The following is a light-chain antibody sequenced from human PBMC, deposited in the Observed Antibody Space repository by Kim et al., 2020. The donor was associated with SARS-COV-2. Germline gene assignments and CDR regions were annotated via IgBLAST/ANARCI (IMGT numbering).Light chain of an antibody. Sequence: ASGRVTCPLGEGHNNNAMAWHQQQPEKGPRYLMRVNRDGSHNKGDGIPDRFSGSSSGAERYLTISSLQSEDEADYYCQTWGTGIWVFGGGTQLTVL. CDR3: QTWGTGIWV. J-gene: IGLJ3*02. CDR1: EGHNNNA. V-gene: IGLV4-69*01. CDR2: VNRDGSH.